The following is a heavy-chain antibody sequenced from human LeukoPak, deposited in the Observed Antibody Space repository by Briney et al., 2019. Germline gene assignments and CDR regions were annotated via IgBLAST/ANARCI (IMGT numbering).Heavy chain of an antibody. CDR3: ARYYNWNPFDY. Sequence: ASVKVSCKASGYTFSNYYLHWVRQAPGQGLEWMGLINPTAGNTYYAQRFQGRVTMTTDTSTSTAYMELRSLRSDDTAVYYCARYYNWNPFDYWGQGTLVTVSS. CDR1: GYTFSNYY. CDR2: INPTAGNT. J-gene: IGHJ4*02. D-gene: IGHD1-20*01. V-gene: IGHV1-46*01.